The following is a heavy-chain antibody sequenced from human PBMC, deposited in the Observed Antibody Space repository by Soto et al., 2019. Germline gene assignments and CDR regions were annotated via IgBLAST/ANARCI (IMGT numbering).Heavy chain of an antibody. CDR1: GFTFISPF. D-gene: IGHD6-19*01. Sequence: GGSLRLSCVVSGFTFISPFMGCVRHAPGKGMEWVANINQDGGEPYYVDSVEGRFTISRDNAKDSLYLQMNSLRGEDTAVYYWARYFRGSGRYVVDYWGQGTLVTVAS. CDR2: INQDGGEP. J-gene: IGHJ4*02. V-gene: IGHV3-7*03. CDR3: ARYFRGSGRYVVDY.